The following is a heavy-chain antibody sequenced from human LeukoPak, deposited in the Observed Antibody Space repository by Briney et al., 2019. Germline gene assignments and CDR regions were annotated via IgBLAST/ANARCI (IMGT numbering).Heavy chain of an antibody. Sequence: GESLKISCKGSGYSFTSYWIGWVRQMPGKGLEWMGIIYPGDSDTRYSPSFQGQVTISADKSISTAYLQWSSLKASDTAMYYCARIGYSSGRYSVHYFDYWGQGTLVTVSS. J-gene: IGHJ4*02. CDR2: IYPGDSDT. CDR3: ARIGYSSGRYSVHYFDY. CDR1: GYSFTSYW. V-gene: IGHV5-51*01. D-gene: IGHD6-19*01.